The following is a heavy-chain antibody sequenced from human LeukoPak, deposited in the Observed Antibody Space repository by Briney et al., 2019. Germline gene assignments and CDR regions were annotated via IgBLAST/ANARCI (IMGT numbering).Heavy chain of an antibody. CDR1: GFTVSSNY. CDR2: IKNDGSET. D-gene: IGHD6-19*01. Sequence: GGSLRLSCAASGFTVSSNYMSWVRQAPGKGLEWMGHIKNDGSETYYLDSLKGRFSISRDNTNNALYLQMNSLRVEDTAVYYCVKNDGWFHLAQWGQGTLVTVPS. V-gene: IGHV3-7*03. J-gene: IGHJ4*02. CDR3: VKNDGWFHLAQ.